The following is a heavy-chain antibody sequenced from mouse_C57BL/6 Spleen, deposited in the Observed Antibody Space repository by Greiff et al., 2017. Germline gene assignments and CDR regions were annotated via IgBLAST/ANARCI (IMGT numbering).Heavy chain of an antibody. D-gene: IGHD1-1*01. Sequence: LQQPGAELVMPGASVKLSCKASGYTFTSYWMHWVKQRPGQGLEWIGEIDPSDSYTNYNQKFKGKSTLTVDKSSSTAYMQLSSLTSEDSAVXYCARSVYYGSSPDYWGQGTTLTVSS. V-gene: IGHV1-69*01. CDR3: ARSVYYGSSPDY. CDR2: IDPSDSYT. J-gene: IGHJ2*01. CDR1: GYTFTSYW.